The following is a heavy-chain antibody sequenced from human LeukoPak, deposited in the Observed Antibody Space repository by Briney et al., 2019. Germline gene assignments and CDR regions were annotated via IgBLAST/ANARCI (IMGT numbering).Heavy chain of an antibody. D-gene: IGHD6-13*01. V-gene: IGHV3-21*01. CDR2: ISSSSSSI. CDR3: ARTATDTGEFDY. Sequence: PGGSLRLSCAASGSTFSSYSMNWVRQAPGKGLECVSSISSSSSSIYYADSVKGRFTISRDDAKNSLYLQMNSLRAEDTAVYYCARTATDTGEFDYWGQGTLVTVSS. CDR1: GSTFSSYS. J-gene: IGHJ4*02.